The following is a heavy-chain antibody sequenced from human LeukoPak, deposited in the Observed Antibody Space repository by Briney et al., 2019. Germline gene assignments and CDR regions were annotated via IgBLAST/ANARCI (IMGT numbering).Heavy chain of an antibody. CDR2: IRYDGSNK. D-gene: IGHD1-26*01. CDR1: GFTFSSYG. J-gene: IGHJ4*02. V-gene: IGHV3-30*02. CDR3: AKDKGGATRTYYFDY. Sequence: GGSLRLSCAASGFTFSSYGMHWVRQAPGKGLEWVAFIRYDGSNKYYADSVKGRFTISRDNSKNALYLQMNSLRAEDTAVYYCAKDKGGATRTYYFDYWGQGTLVTVSS.